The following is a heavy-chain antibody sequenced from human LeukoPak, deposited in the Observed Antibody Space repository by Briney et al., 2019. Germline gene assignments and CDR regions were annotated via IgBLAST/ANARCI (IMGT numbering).Heavy chain of an antibody. V-gene: IGHV4-59*11. CDR3: ARLVRGYDYADY. D-gene: IGHD5-12*01. CDR2: IYYSGST. Sequence: PSETLSLTCTVSGGSISSHYWSWIRQPPGKGLEWIGYIYYSGSTNYNPSLKSRVTISVDTSKSQFSLKLSSVTAADTAVYYCARLVRGYDYADYWGQGTLVTVSS. CDR1: GGSISSHY. J-gene: IGHJ4*02.